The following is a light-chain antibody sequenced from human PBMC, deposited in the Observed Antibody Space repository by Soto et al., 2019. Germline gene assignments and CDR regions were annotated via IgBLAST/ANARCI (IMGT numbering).Light chain of an antibody. CDR2: DVN. CDR3: CSYAGTYVYV. Sequence: QSALTQPRSVSGSPGQSVAISCTGTNSDVGGYNYVYWYQQHPGKAPKLMIYDVNMRPSGVPDRFSGSKSGNTASLTISGLQADDEADYYCCSYAGTYVYVFGTGTKVT. V-gene: IGLV2-11*01. CDR1: NSDVGGYNY. J-gene: IGLJ1*01.